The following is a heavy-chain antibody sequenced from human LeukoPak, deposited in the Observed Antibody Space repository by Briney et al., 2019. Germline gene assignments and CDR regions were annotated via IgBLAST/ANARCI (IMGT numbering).Heavy chain of an antibody. V-gene: IGHV3-33*01. CDR2: IWYDGSNK. CDR1: GFTFSSYG. D-gene: IGHD3-22*01. J-gene: IGHJ6*02. CDR3: AREALYDSKSGMDV. Sequence: GGSLRLSCAASGFTFSSYGMHWVRQAPGKGLECVAVIWYDGSNKYYADSVKSRLTISRGNSKNMLYLQLISLRAEDTAVYYCAREALYDSKSGMDVWGQGTTVTVSS.